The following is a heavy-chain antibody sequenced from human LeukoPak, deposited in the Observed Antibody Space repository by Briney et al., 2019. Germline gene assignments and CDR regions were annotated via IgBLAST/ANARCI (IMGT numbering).Heavy chain of an antibody. CDR2: VWCDGSDK. CDR3: ARDRYRGYNYFDY. J-gene: IGHJ4*02. CDR1: RFTFSNHG. V-gene: IGHV3-33*01. Sequence: PGGSLRLSCAASRFTFSNHGMHWVRQAPGKGLEWVAVVWCDGSDKYYADSVRGRFTISRDNSKNTLYLQMNSLRVEDTAVYYCARDRYRGYNYFDYWGQGTLVTVSS. D-gene: IGHD5-12*01.